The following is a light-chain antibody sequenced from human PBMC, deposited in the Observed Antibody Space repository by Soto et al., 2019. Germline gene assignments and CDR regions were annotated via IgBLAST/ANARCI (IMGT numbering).Light chain of an antibody. CDR2: DAS. V-gene: IGKV3-11*01. Sequence: EIVLRQSPDTLSLSPGERATLSCWASHSVTTHLAWFQQRPGQTPRLLIYDASTRAPGIPARFSGRGSGADFTLTISSLEPEDFAVYYCQQRSDSITFGQGTKVDIK. CDR1: HSVTTH. CDR3: QQRSDSIT. J-gene: IGKJ1*01.